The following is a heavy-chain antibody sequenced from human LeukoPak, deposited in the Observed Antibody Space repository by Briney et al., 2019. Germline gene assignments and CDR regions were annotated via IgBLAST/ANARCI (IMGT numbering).Heavy chain of an antibody. CDR2: IKQDGSEK. D-gene: IGHD3-3*01. CDR1: GFIFSNYY. Sequence: PGGPLRLSCAASGFIFSNYYMNWVRQAPGKGLEWVAHIKQDGSEKNYVDSVKGRFTISRDNAKNSLYLQMNSLRAEDTAVYYCARERWSLYSNDYYYYGLDVWGQGTTVTVSS. V-gene: IGHV3-7*01. CDR3: ARERWSLYSNDYYYYGLDV. J-gene: IGHJ6*02.